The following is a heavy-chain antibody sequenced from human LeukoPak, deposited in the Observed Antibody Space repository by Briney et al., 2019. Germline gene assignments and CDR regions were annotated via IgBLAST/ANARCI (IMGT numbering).Heavy chain of an antibody. J-gene: IGHJ4*02. CDR3: ARADYGDYGVDY. Sequence: SETLSLTCTVSGGSISSGGYYWSWIRQHPGKGLEWIGYIYYSGSTYYNPSLKSRVTISVDTSKNQFSLKLGSVTAADTAVYYRARADYGDYGVDYWGQGTLVTVSS. D-gene: IGHD4-17*01. CDR1: GGSISSGGYY. CDR2: IYYSGST. V-gene: IGHV4-31*03.